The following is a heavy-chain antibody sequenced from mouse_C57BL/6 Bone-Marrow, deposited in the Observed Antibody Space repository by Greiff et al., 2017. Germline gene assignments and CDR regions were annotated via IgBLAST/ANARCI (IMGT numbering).Heavy chain of an antibody. CDR2: IRNKANNHAT. Sequence: EVQVVESGGGLVQPGGSMKLSCAASGFTFSDAWMDWVRQSPEKGLEWVAEIRNKANNHATYYAESVKGRFTISRDDSKSSVYLQMNGLRAEDTGIYYCPRRDYDAWFAYWGQGTLVTVSA. J-gene: IGHJ3*01. CDR3: PRRDYDAWFAY. CDR1: GFTFSDAW. D-gene: IGHD2-4*01. V-gene: IGHV6-6*01.